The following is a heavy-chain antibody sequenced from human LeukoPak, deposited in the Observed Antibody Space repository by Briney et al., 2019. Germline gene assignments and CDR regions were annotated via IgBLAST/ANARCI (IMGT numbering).Heavy chain of an antibody. CDR3: ARESESRVDIDY. CDR2: ISAYNGNT. Sequence: GASVKVSCKASGYTFTSYGISWVRQAPGQGLEWMGWISAYNGNTNYAQKFQGRVTMTRDTSISTAYMELNRLKSDDTAVYYCARESESRVDIDYWGQGTLVTVSS. J-gene: IGHJ4*02. CDR1: GYTFTSYG. V-gene: IGHV1-18*01. D-gene: IGHD2-2*01.